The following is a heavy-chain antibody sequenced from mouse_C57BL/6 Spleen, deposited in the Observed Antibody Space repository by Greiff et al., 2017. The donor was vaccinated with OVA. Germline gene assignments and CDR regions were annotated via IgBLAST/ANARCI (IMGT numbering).Heavy chain of an antibody. CDR1: GYTFTDYY. CDR3: ARGVYDYGDAMDY. Sequence: VQLQQSGPELVKPGASVKISCKASGYTFTDYYMNWVKQSHGKSLEWIGDINPNNGGTSYNQKFKGKATLTVDKSSSTAYMALRSLTSEDSAVYYCARGVYDYGDAMDYWGQGTSVTVSS. CDR2: INPNNGGT. D-gene: IGHD2-4*01. J-gene: IGHJ4*01. V-gene: IGHV1-26*01.